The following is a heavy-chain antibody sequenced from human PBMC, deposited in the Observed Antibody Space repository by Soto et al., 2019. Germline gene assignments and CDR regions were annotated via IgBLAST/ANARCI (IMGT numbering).Heavy chain of an antibody. J-gene: IGHJ5*02. CDR1: GDTFTNFD. D-gene: IGHD3-3*02. CDR2: MRANSGDT. V-gene: IGHV1-8*01. CDR3: ARYIYGQGFKA. Sequence: QVQLVQPGAEVRKPGASVKVSCKAYGDTFTNFDFNWVRQATGQGLEWIGWMRANSGDTGHAQKFQGRVSMTRDTSMSTAYMELSSLRAEDTAVYYCARYIYGQGFKAWGQGTLVFVSS.